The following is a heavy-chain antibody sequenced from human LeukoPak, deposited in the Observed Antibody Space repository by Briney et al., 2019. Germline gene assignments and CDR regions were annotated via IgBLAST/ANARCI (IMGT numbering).Heavy chain of an antibody. Sequence: GASVKVSCKASGGTFSSYAISWVRQAPGQGLEWMGRIIPILGIANYAQKFQGRVTITADKSTSTAYMELSSLRSEDTAVYYCARDHLPSIAARRPPYGMDVWGQGTTVTVSS. CDR2: IIPILGIA. D-gene: IGHD6-6*01. CDR1: GGTFSSYA. J-gene: IGHJ6*02. V-gene: IGHV1-69*04. CDR3: ARDHLPSIAARRPPYGMDV.